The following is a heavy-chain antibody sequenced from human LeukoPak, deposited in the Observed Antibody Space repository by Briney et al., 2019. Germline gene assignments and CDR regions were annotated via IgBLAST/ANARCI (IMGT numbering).Heavy chain of an antibody. Sequence: ASVKVSCKASGCSFTNNDINWVRQAPGQGLEWMGWMNCYSGSTGYAKKFQGRVTFTRNTSISTSYMELSSLRSEDTAVYYCARGLRARTDFYYYMDVWGKGTTVIVSS. J-gene: IGHJ6*03. CDR2: MNCYSGST. V-gene: IGHV1-8*03. D-gene: IGHD1-1*01. CDR1: GCSFTNND. CDR3: ARGLRARTDFYYYMDV.